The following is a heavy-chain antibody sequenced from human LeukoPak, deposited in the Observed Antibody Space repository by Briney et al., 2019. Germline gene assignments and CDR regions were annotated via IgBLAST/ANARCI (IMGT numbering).Heavy chain of an antibody. V-gene: IGHV4-39*02. J-gene: IGHJ3*02. D-gene: IGHD3-3*01. CDR2: IYFGGNT. CDR3: ARDRGFWSGYWGDAFDI. CDR1: GASISSSDYY. Sequence: SETLSLTCAVSGASISSSDYYWGWIRQPPGKGLEWIGSIYFGGNTYYNPSLESRITISVDTSKNHFSLMLNSVTAADTAVYYCARDRGFWSGYWGDAFDIWGQGTMVTVSS.